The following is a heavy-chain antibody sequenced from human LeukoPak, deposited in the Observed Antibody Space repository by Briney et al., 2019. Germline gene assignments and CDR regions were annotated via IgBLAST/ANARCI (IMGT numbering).Heavy chain of an antibody. J-gene: IGHJ4*02. D-gene: IGHD3-10*01. V-gene: IGHV3-30*18. Sequence: GRSLRLSCAASGFTFSRYGMHWVRQAPGKGLEGVAVVSFEGSNKYYADSVKGRFTISRDNSKNTLSLQMNSLRAEDTAVYYCAKDMGYYYGSGSYPPENDYWGQGTLVTVSS. CDR2: VSFEGSNK. CDR1: GFTFSRYG. CDR3: AKDMGYYYGSGSYPPENDY.